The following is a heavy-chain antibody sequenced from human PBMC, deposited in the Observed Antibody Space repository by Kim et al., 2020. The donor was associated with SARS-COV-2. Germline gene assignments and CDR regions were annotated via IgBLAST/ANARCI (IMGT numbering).Heavy chain of an antibody. D-gene: IGHD3-22*01. CDR2: IYYSGST. CDR3: ARDRTMIVTDY. J-gene: IGHJ4*02. CDR1: GGSISSSSYY. Sequence: SETLSLTCTVSGGSISSSSYYWGWIRQPPGKGLEWIGSIYYSGSTYYNPSLRSRVTISVDTSKNQFSLKLSSVTAADTAVYYCARDRTMIVTDYWGQGTL. V-gene: IGHV4-39*07.